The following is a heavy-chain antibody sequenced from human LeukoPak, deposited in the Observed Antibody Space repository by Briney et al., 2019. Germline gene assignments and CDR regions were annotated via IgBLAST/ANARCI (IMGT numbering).Heavy chain of an antibody. J-gene: IGHJ4*02. V-gene: IGHV3-74*01. D-gene: IGHD5-18*01. CDR3: ARGGAYSYETYLDY. CDR1: GFTFRRFW. Sequence: GGSLRLSCAASGFTFRRFWMYWVRQAPGKGLVWVSRINSDGSSTSYADSVKGRFTISRDNAKNTLSLQMNSLRAEETAVYFCARGGAYSYETYLDYWGQGTLVTVSS. CDR2: INSDGSST.